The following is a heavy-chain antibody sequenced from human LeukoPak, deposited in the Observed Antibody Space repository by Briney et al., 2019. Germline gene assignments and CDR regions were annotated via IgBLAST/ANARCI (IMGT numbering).Heavy chain of an antibody. D-gene: IGHD6-13*01. J-gene: IGHJ6*02. Sequence: SLRLSCAASAFTFSGYSMNWVRQAPGKGLEWVAVISYDGSNKYYADSVKGRFTISRDNSKNTLYLQMNSLRAEDTAVYYCARAAGVNYYYGMDVWGQGTTVTVSS. CDR3: ARAAGVNYYYGMDV. CDR2: ISYDGSNK. CDR1: AFTFSGYS. V-gene: IGHV3-30*03.